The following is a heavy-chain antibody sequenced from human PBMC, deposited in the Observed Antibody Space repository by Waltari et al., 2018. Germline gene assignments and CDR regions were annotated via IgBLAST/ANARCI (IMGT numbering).Heavy chain of an antibody. V-gene: IGHV3-23*03. CDR3: AKLVGSVYDQSGPTDY. CDR1: GFTFSSYA. D-gene: IGHD5-12*01. CDR2: IYSGGST. J-gene: IGHJ4*02. Sequence: EVQLLESGGGLVQPGGSLRLSCAASGFTFSSYAMSWVRQAPGKGLEWVSVIYSGGSTDCAVAGKGRLTIYRDNAKNTRYVKMNSLRAEDTAVYYCAKLVGSVYDQSGPTDYWGQGTLVTVSS.